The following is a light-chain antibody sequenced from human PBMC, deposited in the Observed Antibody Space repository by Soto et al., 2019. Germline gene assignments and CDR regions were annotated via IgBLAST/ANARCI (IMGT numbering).Light chain of an antibody. CDR3: TSYAGSNSYV. Sequence: QSALTQRPSASGSPGQSVTISCTGTSSDIGGYTYASWYQHHPGKAPKLMIYEVSKRPSGVPDRFSGSKSGDTASLTVSGLQAEDEADYCCTSYAGSNSYVFGTGTKLTVL. J-gene: IGLJ1*01. CDR2: EVS. CDR1: SSDIGGYTY. V-gene: IGLV2-8*01.